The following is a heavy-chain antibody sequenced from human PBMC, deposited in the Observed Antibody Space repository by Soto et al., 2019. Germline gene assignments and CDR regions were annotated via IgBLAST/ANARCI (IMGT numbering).Heavy chain of an antibody. V-gene: IGHV4-31*03. J-gene: IGHJ4*02. CDR1: GDSINNGGYY. CDR2: IYYSGTT. Sequence: PSETLSLTCTVSGDSINNGGYYWSWIRQHPGKGLEWIGYIYYSGTTYYHPSLKSRATISVDTSKNQFSLTLSSVTAADTAVYYCAMRASSSSEYWGQGTLVTVSS. CDR3: AMRASSSSEY. D-gene: IGHD6-6*01.